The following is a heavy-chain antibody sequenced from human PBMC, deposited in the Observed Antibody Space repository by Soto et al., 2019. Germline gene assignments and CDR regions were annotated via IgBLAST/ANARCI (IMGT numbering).Heavy chain of an antibody. CDR3: ARESEDLTSNFDY. J-gene: IGHJ4*02. CDR2: ISSTTNYI. CDR1: GYTLTELS. V-gene: IGHV3-21*06. Sequence: SGYTLTELSMNLVRQAPGKGLEWVSSISSTTNYIYYGDSMKGRFTISRDNAKNSLYLEMNSLRAEDTAVYYCARESEDLTSNFDYWGQGTLVTV.